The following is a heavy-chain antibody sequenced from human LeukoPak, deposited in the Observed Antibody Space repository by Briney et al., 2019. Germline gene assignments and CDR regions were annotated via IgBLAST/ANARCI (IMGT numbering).Heavy chain of an antibody. CDR1: GGSFSGYY. Sequence: PSETLSLTCAVYGGSFSGYYWSWIRQPPGKGLEWIGEINHSGSTNYNPSLKSRVTISVDTSKNQFSLKLSSVTAADTAVYYCAREALAARIRAFDTWGQGTMVTVSS. CDR3: AREALAARIRAFDT. CDR2: INHSGST. J-gene: IGHJ3*02. V-gene: IGHV4-34*01. D-gene: IGHD6-6*01.